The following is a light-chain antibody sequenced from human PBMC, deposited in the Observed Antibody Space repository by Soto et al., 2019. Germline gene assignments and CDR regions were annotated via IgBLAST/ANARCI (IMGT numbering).Light chain of an antibody. CDR1: QSVSGN. J-gene: IGKJ1*01. CDR2: GAS. Sequence: EIVMTQSPATLSVSPGERATLSCRASQSVSGNLAWYQQKPGQAPRLLIYGASTRAAGIPARFSGSGSGTEFTLTISSLQSEDFAVYYGQQYNNWPGTFGQGPKVDIK. V-gene: IGKV3-15*01. CDR3: QQYNNWPGT.